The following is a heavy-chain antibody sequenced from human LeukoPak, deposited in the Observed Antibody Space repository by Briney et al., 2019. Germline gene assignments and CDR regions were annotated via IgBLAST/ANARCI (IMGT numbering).Heavy chain of an antibody. CDR3: AKEYYVLLVYALGGSFDY. V-gene: IGHV3-23*01. Sequence: GGSLRLSCAASGFTFSGYAMCWVRQAPGKGLEWVSTISGNGRSTYYGDSVKGRFTISRDNSKNTLSLQMNSLRAEDTAVYYCAKEYYVLLVYALGGSFDYWGRGTLVTVSS. CDR2: ISGNGRST. J-gene: IGHJ4*02. CDR1: GFTFSGYA. D-gene: IGHD2-8*02.